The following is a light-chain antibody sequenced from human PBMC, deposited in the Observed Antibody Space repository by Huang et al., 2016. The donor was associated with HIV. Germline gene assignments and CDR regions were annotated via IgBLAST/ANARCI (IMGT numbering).Light chain of an antibody. CDR3: QQYYSSPRT. J-gene: IGKJ2*02. Sequence: DIVMTQSPDSLTVSLGERATINFKSSQSLFYTSNKKNYLAWYQHKPGQPPKLLIFGGSSRESGVPDRFSGSGSGTDFTLTINSLQAEDVAVYYCQQYYSSPRTFGQGTKLEIK. CDR2: GGS. V-gene: IGKV4-1*01. CDR1: QSLFYTSNKKNY.